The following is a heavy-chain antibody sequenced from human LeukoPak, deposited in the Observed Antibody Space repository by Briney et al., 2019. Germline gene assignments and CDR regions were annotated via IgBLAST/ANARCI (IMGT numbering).Heavy chain of an antibody. D-gene: IGHD3-22*01. CDR3: AKSSYYDSSGYYREYYFDY. Sequence: PGGSLRLSCAASRFTFSNFGMSWVRQAPGKGLEWVSAISGIGGSTYYADSVKGRFTISRDNSKNTLYLQMNSLRAEDTAVYYCAKSSYYDSSGYYREYYFDYWGQGTLVTVSS. V-gene: IGHV3-23*01. CDR1: RFTFSNFG. J-gene: IGHJ4*02. CDR2: ISGIGGST.